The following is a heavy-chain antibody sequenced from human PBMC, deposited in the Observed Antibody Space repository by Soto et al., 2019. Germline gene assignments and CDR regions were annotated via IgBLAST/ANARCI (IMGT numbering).Heavy chain of an antibody. D-gene: IGHD5-18*01. CDR3: ARTDYSYGYYYYYGMDV. CDR2: IYPGDSDT. V-gene: IGHV5-51*01. Sequence: PGESLKISCKGSGYSFTSYWIGWVRQMPGKGLEWMGIIYPGDSDTRYSPSFQGQVTISADKSISTAYLQWSSLKASDTAMYYCARTDYSYGYYYYYGMDVWGQGTTVTV. CDR1: GYSFTSYW. J-gene: IGHJ6*02.